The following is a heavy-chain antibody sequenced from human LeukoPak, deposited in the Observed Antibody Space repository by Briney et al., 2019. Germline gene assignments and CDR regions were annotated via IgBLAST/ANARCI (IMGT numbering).Heavy chain of an antibody. J-gene: IGHJ5*02. CDR1: GGSFSGYY. CDR3: ARGTTYYYDSSCYYYIWFDP. D-gene: IGHD3-22*01. V-gene: IGHV4-34*01. CDR2: INHSGSI. Sequence: SXXLSLTCAVYGGSFSGYYWSWIRQPPGKGLEWIGEINHSGSINYNPSLNSRVTISVDTSNHQFSLKLSSVTAADTAVYYCARGTTYYYDSSCYYYIWFDPWGQGTLVTVSS.